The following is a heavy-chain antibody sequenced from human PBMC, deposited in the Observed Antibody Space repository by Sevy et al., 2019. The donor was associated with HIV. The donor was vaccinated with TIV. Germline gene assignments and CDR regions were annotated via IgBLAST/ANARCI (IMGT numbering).Heavy chain of an antibody. Sequence: ASVKVSCKASGYTFDGSYIHWVRQAPGQGLEWMGRINPKSGGTNFAQPFQGRVTMTRDTSISTAYMELSRLRFDDTAVYFCARPGGCIDRSCTADIWGQGTMLTVPS. CDR2: INPKSGGT. V-gene: IGHV1-2*06. D-gene: IGHD2-2*01. CDR1: GYTFDGSY. J-gene: IGHJ3*02. CDR3: ARPGGCIDRSCTADI.